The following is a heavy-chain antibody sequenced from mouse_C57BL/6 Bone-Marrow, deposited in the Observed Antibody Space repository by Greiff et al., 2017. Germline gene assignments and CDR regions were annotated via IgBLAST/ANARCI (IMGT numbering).Heavy chain of an antibody. Sequence: EVMLVESGGGLVQPGGSMKLSCVASGFTFSNYWMNWVRQSPEKGLEWVAQIRLKSDNYATHYAESVKGRFTISRDDSKSSVYLQMNNLRAEDTGIYYCTGGGSCYGDAMDYWGQGTSVTVSS. J-gene: IGHJ4*01. CDR3: TGGGSCYGDAMDY. V-gene: IGHV6-3*01. CDR2: IRLKSDNYAT. D-gene: IGHD1-1*01. CDR1: GFTFSNYW.